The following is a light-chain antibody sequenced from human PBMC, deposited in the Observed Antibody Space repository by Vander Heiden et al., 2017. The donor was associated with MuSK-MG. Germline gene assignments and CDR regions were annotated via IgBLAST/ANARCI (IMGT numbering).Light chain of an antibody. J-gene: IGLJ2*01. V-gene: IGLV3-21*04. CDR1: NIGSKS. CDR2: YDS. CDR3: QVWDSSSDHVV. Sequence: SYVLTQPPSVSVAPGKTARITCGGNNIGSKSVHWCQQKPGQAPVLVIYYDSDRPSGTPERFSGSNSGNTATLTISRVEAGDEADYYCQVWDSSSDHVVFGGGTKLTVL.